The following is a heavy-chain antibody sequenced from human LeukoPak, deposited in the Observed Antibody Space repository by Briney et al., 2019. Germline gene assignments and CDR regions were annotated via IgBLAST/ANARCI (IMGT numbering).Heavy chain of an antibody. Sequence: GGSLRLSCAASGFTFSSYSMHWVRQAPGKGLEWVSSMSSTSTFIYYADSVKGRFTITRDNAKNSLYLQMNSLRVEDTAVYYCARGDLWLGHWGQGSLVTVSS. D-gene: IGHD3-10*01. CDR3: ARGDLWLGH. V-gene: IGHV3-21*06. CDR1: GFTFSSYS. J-gene: IGHJ4*02. CDR2: MSSTSTFI.